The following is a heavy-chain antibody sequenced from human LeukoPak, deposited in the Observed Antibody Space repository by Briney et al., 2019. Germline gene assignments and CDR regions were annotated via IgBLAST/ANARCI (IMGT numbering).Heavy chain of an antibody. CDR3: AAALQKHDYEFGY. Sequence: GESLKISCKGSGYSFTSYGISWVRQAPGQGLEWMGWISAYNGNTNYAQKLQGRVTMTTDTSTSTAYMELRSLRSDDTAVYYCAAALQKHDYEFGYWGQGTLVTVSS. D-gene: IGHD4-17*01. V-gene: IGHV1-18*01. J-gene: IGHJ4*02. CDR2: ISAYNGNT. CDR1: GYSFTSYG.